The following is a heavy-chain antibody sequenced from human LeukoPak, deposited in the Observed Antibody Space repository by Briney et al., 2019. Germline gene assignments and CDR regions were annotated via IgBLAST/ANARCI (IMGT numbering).Heavy chain of an antibody. D-gene: IGHD6-19*01. CDR3: AKWETEADEHGGLDS. J-gene: IGHJ5*01. CDR2: INPDSGAT. V-gene: IGHV1-2*02. Sequence: ASVKVSCKASGYTFTGQYMHWTRQAPGQGLEWMGWINPDSGATNYSQKFQGRVTLTRDTSISTAYMDLSSLRSDDTALYYCAKWETEADEHGGLDSWGQGTLVTVSS. CDR1: GYTFTGQY.